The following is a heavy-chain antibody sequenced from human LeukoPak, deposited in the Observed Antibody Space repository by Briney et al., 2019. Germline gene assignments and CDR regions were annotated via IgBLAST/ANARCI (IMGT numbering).Heavy chain of an antibody. J-gene: IGHJ4*02. Sequence: GASVTVSCTASGYTFTGYYMHWVRQAPGQGLEWMGRINPNGGGTNYAQKFQGRVTMTSDTSISTAYMELSRLRSDDTAVYYCARERKITIFGVACDYWGQGTLVTVSS. CDR3: ARERKITIFGVACDY. V-gene: IGHV1-2*06. D-gene: IGHD3-3*01. CDR2: INPNGGGT. CDR1: GYTFTGYY.